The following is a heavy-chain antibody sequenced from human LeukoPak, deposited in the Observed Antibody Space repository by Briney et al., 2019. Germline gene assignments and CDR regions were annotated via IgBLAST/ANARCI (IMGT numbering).Heavy chain of an antibody. CDR1: GFTFSSYG. CDR2: IWYDGSNK. D-gene: IGHD6-19*01. CDR3: ARDSGGWYLDY. V-gene: IGHV3-33*01. J-gene: IGHJ4*02. Sequence: GGSLRLSCAASGFTFSSYGMHWVRQAPGKGLEWVAVIWYDGSNKYYADSVNGRFTISRANSKNTLYLKMNSLRAEDTAVYYCARDSGGWYLDYWGQGTLVTVSS.